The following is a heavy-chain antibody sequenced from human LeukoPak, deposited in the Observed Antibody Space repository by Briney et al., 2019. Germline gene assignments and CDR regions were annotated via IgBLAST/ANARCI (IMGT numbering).Heavy chain of an antibody. D-gene: IGHD3-10*01. CDR2: INQDGTEK. Sequence: GSLRLSCAASGFSFSTYWMSWVRQAPGKGLEWVANINQDGTEKYYVDSVKGRFTVSRDYAKNSLYLQMISLRVEDTAVYYCAKVAKYFYGPETYYFFEQWGQGTPVTASS. V-gene: IGHV3-7*01. CDR1: GFSFSTYW. CDR3: AKVAKYFYGPETYYFFEQ. J-gene: IGHJ4*02.